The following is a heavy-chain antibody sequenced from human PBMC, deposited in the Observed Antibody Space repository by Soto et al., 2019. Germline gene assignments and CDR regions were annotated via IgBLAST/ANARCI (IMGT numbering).Heavy chain of an antibody. Sequence: QVQLQQWGAGLLKPSETLSLTCAVYGGSFSGYYWSWIRQPPGKGLEWIGENNHSGSTNYNPSLKSRVTISVDTSKNQCSLKLGSVTAADTAVYYCARGRLYYYDSSGGDDYWGQGTLVTVSS. D-gene: IGHD3-22*01. CDR3: ARGRLYYYDSSGGDDY. J-gene: IGHJ4*02. CDR2: NNHSGST. V-gene: IGHV4-34*01. CDR1: GGSFSGYY.